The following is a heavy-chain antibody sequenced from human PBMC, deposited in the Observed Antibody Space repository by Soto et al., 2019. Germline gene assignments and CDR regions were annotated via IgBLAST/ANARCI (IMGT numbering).Heavy chain of an antibody. CDR2: SRDKVHSHTT. Sequence: GGSLRLSCAASGFTFSDHYMDWVRRAPGKGLEWVGRSRDKVHSHTTEYAASVKGRFTISRGDSENSLYLQMNSLKTEDTAVYYCARGVVSTGYFDYWGQGTLVTVSS. CDR1: GFTFSDHY. V-gene: IGHV3-72*01. D-gene: IGHD5-12*01. CDR3: ARGVVSTGYFDY. J-gene: IGHJ4*02.